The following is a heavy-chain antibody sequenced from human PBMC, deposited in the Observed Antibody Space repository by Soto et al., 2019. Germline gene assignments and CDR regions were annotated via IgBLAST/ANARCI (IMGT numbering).Heavy chain of an antibody. Sequence: PSETLSLTCTVTGDSVNSYYWSWIRQPPGKGLECMGYVYYSGSTNYNPSLKSRVTISVDKATNQFYLRMKSVTAEDTAVYYCARAETSGIHFYDYWGQGSLVTVSS. D-gene: IGHD6-13*01. V-gene: IGHV4-59*02. CDR3: ARAETSGIHFYDY. CDR1: GDSVNSYY. CDR2: VYYSGST. J-gene: IGHJ4*02.